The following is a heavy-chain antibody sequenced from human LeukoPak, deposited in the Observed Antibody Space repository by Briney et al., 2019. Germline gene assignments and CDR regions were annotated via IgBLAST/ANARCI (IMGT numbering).Heavy chain of an antibody. CDR1: GFTFSSYE. CDR2: ISGSGGSR. J-gene: IGHJ4*02. D-gene: IGHD6-13*01. Sequence: GGSLRLSCSASGFTFSSYEMNWVRQAPGKGLEWVSYISGSGGSRYYADSVKGRFTISKDNTRNSLYLQMDSLRAEDTALYYCARVEQQLVRGYWGQGTLVTVAS. CDR3: ARVEQQLVRGY. V-gene: IGHV3-48*03.